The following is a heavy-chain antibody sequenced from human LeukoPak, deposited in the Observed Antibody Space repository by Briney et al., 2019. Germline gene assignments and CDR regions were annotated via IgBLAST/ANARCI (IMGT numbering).Heavy chain of an antibody. V-gene: IGHV4-39*01. D-gene: IGHD3-3*01. Sequence: PSETLSLTCTVSGGSISSSSYYWGRIRQPPGKGLEWIGSIYYSGSTHHNPSLKSRVTISVDTSKNQFSLKLSSVTAADTAVYYCARHDVTIFGVVSATHFDYWGQGTLVTVSS. J-gene: IGHJ4*02. CDR1: GGSISSSSYY. CDR3: ARHDVTIFGVVSATHFDY. CDR2: IYYSGST.